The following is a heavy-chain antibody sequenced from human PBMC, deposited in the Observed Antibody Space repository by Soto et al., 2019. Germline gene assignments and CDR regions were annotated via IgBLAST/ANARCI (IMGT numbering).Heavy chain of an antibody. Sequence: GGSLRLSCAASGFTFDDYAMHWVRQAPGKGLEWVSGISWNSGSIGYADSVKGRFTISRDNAKNSLYLQMNSLRAEDTALYYCAKDKYSAALGYYFDYWGQGTLVTVSS. D-gene: IGHD2-21*01. CDR2: ISWNSGSI. CDR3: AKDKYSAALGYYFDY. CDR1: GFTFDDYA. J-gene: IGHJ4*02. V-gene: IGHV3-9*01.